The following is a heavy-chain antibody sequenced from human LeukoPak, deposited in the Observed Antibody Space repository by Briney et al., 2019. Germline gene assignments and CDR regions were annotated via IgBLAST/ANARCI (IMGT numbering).Heavy chain of an antibody. D-gene: IGHD2-15*01. CDR2: ISYSGNT. CDR1: GGSIISSDYH. Sequence: SETLSLTCTVPGGSIISSDYHWGWVRQPPGKGLEWIGTISYSGNTDYNPSLRSRVTISVDTSNNQFSLRLGSVTAADTAVYHCARHCCSGPAKRVFDIWGQGTMVTVSS. CDR3: ARHCCSGPAKRVFDI. J-gene: IGHJ3*02. V-gene: IGHV4-39*01.